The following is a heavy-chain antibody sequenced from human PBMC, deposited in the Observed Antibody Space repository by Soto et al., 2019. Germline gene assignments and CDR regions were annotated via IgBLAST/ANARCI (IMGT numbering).Heavy chain of an antibody. D-gene: IGHD1-26*01. CDR1: GFTFSGSA. V-gene: IGHV3-73*01. CDR2: IRSKANSYAT. CDR3: TRWSVGATIDS. Sequence: EVQLVESGGGLVQPGGSLKLSCAASGFTFSGSAMHWVRQASGKGLEWVGRIRSKANSYATAYAASVKGRFTISRDDSKNTAYLQMNSLKTQDTAVYYCTRWSVGATIDSWGQGTLVTVSS. J-gene: IGHJ4*02.